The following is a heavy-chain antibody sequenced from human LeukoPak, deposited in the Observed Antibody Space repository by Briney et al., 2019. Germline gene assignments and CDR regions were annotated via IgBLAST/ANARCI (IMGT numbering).Heavy chain of an antibody. V-gene: IGHV3-33*06. J-gene: IGHJ6*03. Sequence: GGSLRLSCAASVFTFRSYGMHWVRQAPGKGLEEVAVIWYDGSNKYYADSVKGRFTISRDNSKNTLYLQMNSLRAEDTAVYYCAKDCADHYYYYYYMDVWGKGTTVTVSS. CDR1: VFTFRSYG. CDR3: AKDCADHYYYYYYMDV. CDR2: IWYDGSNK.